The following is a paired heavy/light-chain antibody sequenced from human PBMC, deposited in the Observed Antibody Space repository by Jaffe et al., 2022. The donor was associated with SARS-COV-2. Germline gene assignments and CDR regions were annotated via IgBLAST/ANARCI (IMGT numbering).Light chain of an antibody. CDR1: SSDVGGYNY. J-gene: IGLJ1*01. V-gene: IGLV2-11*01. CDR2: DVT. Sequence: QSALTQPHSVSGSPGTSVTISCTGTSSDVGGYNYVSWQQEYPGKAPKLIIYDVTKRPSGVPDRFSGSKSGNTASLTISGLQAEDEADYYCCSYAGSYTYVFGTGTKVTVL. CDR3: CSYAGSYTYV.
Heavy chain of an antibody. CDR3: ARGGNSGARVFDY. CDR2: IYPGDSRT. D-gene: IGHD1-1*01. CDR1: GYSFTDYW. V-gene: IGHV5-51*01. J-gene: IGHJ4*01. Sequence: EVQLVQSGAEVKKPGESLKISCQGSGYSFTDYWIAWVRQMPGKGLEWVGSIYPGDSRTRYGPSFQGQVTISADKSITTAYLQWSSLKASDTAMYYCARGGNSGARVFDYWGQGALVTVSS.